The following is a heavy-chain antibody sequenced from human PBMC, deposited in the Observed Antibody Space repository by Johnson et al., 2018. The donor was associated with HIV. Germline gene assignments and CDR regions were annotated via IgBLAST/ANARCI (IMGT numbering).Heavy chain of an antibody. Sequence: VQLVESGGGLVQPGGSLRLSCAASGFTFSNYWMTWVRKAPGKGLEWVANIKQDGSERYYVESATGRFTISSINAKNSLYLQTNSLRAEDTAVYYCASSIPPYSSSSVAFDIWGQGTMVTVSS. J-gene: IGHJ3*02. CDR3: ASSIPPYSSSSVAFDI. D-gene: IGHD6-6*01. V-gene: IGHV3-7*02. CDR2: IKQDGSER. CDR1: GFTFSNYW.